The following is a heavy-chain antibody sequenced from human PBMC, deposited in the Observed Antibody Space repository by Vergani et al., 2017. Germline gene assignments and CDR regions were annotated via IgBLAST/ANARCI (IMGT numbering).Heavy chain of an antibody. D-gene: IGHD6-13*01. Sequence: QVQLQESGPGLVKPSETLSLTCTVSGGSISSYYWSWIRQPAGKGLEWIGRIYTSGSTNYNPSLKSRVTMAVDTSKNQFSLKLSSVTAADTAVYYCARDSSSWYENWFDPWGQGTLVTVSS. J-gene: IGHJ5*02. CDR3: ARDSSSWYENWFDP. CDR2: IYTSGST. CDR1: GGSISSYY. V-gene: IGHV4-4*07.